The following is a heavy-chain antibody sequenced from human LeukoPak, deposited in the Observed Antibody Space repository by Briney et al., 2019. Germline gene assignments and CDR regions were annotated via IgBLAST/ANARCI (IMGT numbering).Heavy chain of an antibody. CDR3: ARGDHCDVLTGFQTPSHLSDY. CDR2: INPNSGGT. V-gene: IGHV1-2*02. J-gene: IGHJ4*02. D-gene: IGHD3-9*01. Sequence: ASVKVSCKASGYTFTAYYVHWVRQAPGQGLEWMGWINPNSGGTNYAQKFQGRVTMTRDTSISTAYMELSSLRSDDTAVYYCARGDHCDVLTGFQTPSHLSDYWGQGTLVTVSS. CDR1: GYTFTAYY.